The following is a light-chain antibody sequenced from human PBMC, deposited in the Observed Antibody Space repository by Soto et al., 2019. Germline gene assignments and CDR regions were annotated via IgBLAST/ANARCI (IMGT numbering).Light chain of an antibody. CDR2: RNT. CDR1: SSNIGNNF. Sequence: QSVLTQPPSVSGPPGQGVTISCSGSSSNIGNNFVHWYQQLPGSAPRLLIYRNTQRPAGAPDRFSGSKSGTSASLAISGLRSEDEAHYYCASWDDSLSVVFGGGTKLTGL. CDR3: ASWDDSLSVV. J-gene: IGLJ2*01. V-gene: IGLV1-47*01.